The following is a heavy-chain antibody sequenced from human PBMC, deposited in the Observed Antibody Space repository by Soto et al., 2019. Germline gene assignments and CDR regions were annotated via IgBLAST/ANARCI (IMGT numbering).Heavy chain of an antibody. D-gene: IGHD5-18*01. CDR2: IGKSGTNK. CDR1: GFTFSGYS. V-gene: IGHV3-21*01. Sequence: RLSCAASGFTFSGYSMNWGRQAPGKGLEWVSFIGKSGTNKYYADSVKGRFTISRDNARNSLYLQMNSLRAEDTAVYYCARDKDTAMASDAPDIWGQGTMVTVSS. J-gene: IGHJ3*02. CDR3: ARDKDTAMASDAPDI.